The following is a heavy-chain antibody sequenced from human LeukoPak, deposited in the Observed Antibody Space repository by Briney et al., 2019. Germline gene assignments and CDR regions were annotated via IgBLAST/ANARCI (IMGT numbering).Heavy chain of an antibody. V-gene: IGHV3-30-3*01. D-gene: IGHD6-6*01. CDR1: GFTFSSYA. CDR2: ISYDGSNK. J-gene: IGHJ6*02. Sequence: PGGSLRLSCAASGFTFSSYAMHWVRQAPGKGLEWVAVISYDGSNKYYADSVKGRFTISRDNPKNTLYLQVNSLRAEDTAVYYCARMYSSSMSALDVWGQGTTVTVSS. CDR3: ARMYSSSMSALDV.